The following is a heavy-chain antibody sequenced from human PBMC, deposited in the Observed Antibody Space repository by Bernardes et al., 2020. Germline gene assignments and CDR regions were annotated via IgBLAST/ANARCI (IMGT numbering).Heavy chain of an antibody. V-gene: IGHV3-48*01. CDR2: ISSSSSTI. CDR1: GFTFRSSS. CDR3: ARDIGVTTVATPGAFDI. Sequence: GGALVPSCAASGFTFRSSSMNWVRQAPGTGLEWVSYISSSSSTIYYADSVKGRFTISRDNAKNSLYLQMNSLRAEDTAVYYCARDIGVTTVATPGAFDIWGQGTMVTVSS. J-gene: IGHJ3*02. D-gene: IGHD4-17*01.